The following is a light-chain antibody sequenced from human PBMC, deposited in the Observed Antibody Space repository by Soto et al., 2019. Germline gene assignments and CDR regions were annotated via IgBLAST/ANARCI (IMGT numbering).Light chain of an antibody. CDR2: WAS. CDR1: QSVLYTPNNKNY. CDR3: QQYYTTPPT. V-gene: IGKV4-1*01. Sequence: DIVMTQSPDSLAVSLGERATINCKSSQSVLYTPNNKNYLAWYQQKPGQPPNLLIYWASTRESGVPDRFSGSGSGTDFTLTISSLQAEDVAVYYCQQYYTTPPTFGQGTKVEIK. J-gene: IGKJ1*01.